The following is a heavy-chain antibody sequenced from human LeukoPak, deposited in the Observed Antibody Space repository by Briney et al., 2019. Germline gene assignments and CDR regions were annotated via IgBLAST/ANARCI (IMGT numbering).Heavy chain of an antibody. V-gene: IGHV3-7*01. CDR1: GFTVSSNY. CDR2: IKQDGSEK. Sequence: GGSLSLSCAASGFTVSSNYMSWVRQAPGKGLEWVANIKQDGSEKYYVDSVKGRFTISRDNAKNSLYLQMNSLRAEDTAVYYCAREYQLWFGEETFDIWGQGTMVTVSS. D-gene: IGHD3-10*01. CDR3: AREYQLWFGEETFDI. J-gene: IGHJ3*02.